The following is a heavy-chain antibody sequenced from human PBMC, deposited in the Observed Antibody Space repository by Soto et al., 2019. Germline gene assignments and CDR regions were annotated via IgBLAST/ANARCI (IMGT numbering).Heavy chain of an antibody. D-gene: IGHD2-15*01. CDR1: GYTFTSYD. CDR2: ISTYNGNT. CDR3: ARGFRVAATRWWFDP. Sequence: QVQLVQSGAEVKKPGASVKVSCKASGYTFTSYDISWVRQAPGQGLEWMGWISTYNGNTNYAQKLQGRVTSTTDASSXTAYMGLRSLRSDDTAVYYCARGFRVAATRWWFDPWGQGTLVTVSS. V-gene: IGHV1-18*01. J-gene: IGHJ5*02.